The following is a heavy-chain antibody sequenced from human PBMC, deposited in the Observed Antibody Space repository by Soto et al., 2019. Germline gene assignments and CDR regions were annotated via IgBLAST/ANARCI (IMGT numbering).Heavy chain of an antibody. Sequence: EESLKISCKGSGYTFTNYWIVWVRQIPWKGLEWMGIIYPGDSDTRYSPSFQGQVTISADRSISTAYLQWSSLKASDTGMYYCARYPTLTDYFFHGMDVWGQGTTVTVSS. D-gene: IGHD4-17*01. CDR2: IYPGDSDT. CDR1: GYTFTNYW. CDR3: ARYPTLTDYFFHGMDV. V-gene: IGHV5-51*01. J-gene: IGHJ6*02.